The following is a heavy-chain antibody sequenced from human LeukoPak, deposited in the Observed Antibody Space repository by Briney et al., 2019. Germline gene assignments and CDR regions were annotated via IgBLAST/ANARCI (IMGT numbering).Heavy chain of an antibody. CDR3: AKDLSSWDY. V-gene: IGHV3-64*01. D-gene: IGHD6-13*01. CDR2: ISSNGGST. CDR1: GFTFSSYA. Sequence: GGSLGLSCAASGFTFSSYAMHWVRQAPGKGLEYVSAISSNGGSTCYANSVKGRFTISRDNSKNTLYLQMNSLRAEDTAVYYCAKDLSSWDYWGQGTLVTVSS. J-gene: IGHJ4*02.